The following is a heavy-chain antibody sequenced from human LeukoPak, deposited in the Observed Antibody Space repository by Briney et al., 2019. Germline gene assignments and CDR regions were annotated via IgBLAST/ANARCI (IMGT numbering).Heavy chain of an antibody. CDR1: GGSISSYY. CDR2: IYYSGST. CDR3: ARDNWNYGSSMDV. J-gene: IGHJ6*02. D-gene: IGHD1-7*01. V-gene: IGHV4-59*01. Sequence: SQTLSLTCTVSGGSISSYYWSWIRQPPGKGLEWIGYIYYSGSTDYNPSLKSRVTISVDTSKNQFSLRLSSVTAADTAVYYCARDNWNYGSSMDVWGQGTTVTVSS.